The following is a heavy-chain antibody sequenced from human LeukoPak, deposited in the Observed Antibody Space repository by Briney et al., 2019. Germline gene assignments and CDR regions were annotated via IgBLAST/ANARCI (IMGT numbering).Heavy chain of an antibody. CDR3: RRRHERRYVCLGSYWYFDL. D-gene: IGHD3-10*02. V-gene: IGHV3-21*03. CDR2: ISGSGASDL. Sequence: GRPLRLSYPAAAFSVTTSSAESVRPTPGNRLEWVSSISGSGASDLFYTDSVKGQFTISRDNAQNSLFQRMNSLRAVDTGLYYGRRRHERRYVCLGSYWYFDLWGRGTLVTVSS. CDR1: AFSVTTSS. J-gene: IGHJ2*01.